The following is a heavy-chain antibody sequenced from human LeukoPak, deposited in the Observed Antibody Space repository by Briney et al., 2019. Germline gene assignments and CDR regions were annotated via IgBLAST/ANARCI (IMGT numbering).Heavy chain of an antibody. CDR1: GYTFTSYG. J-gene: IGHJ4*02. Sequence: ASVEVSCKASGYTFTSYGISWVRQAPGQGLEWMGWISAYNGNTNYAQKLQGRVTMTTDTSTSTAYMELRSLRSDDTAVYYCARGNYCSSTSCYAVLFDYWGQGTLVTVSS. V-gene: IGHV1-18*01. CDR3: ARGNYCSSTSCYAVLFDY. CDR2: ISAYNGNT. D-gene: IGHD2-2*01.